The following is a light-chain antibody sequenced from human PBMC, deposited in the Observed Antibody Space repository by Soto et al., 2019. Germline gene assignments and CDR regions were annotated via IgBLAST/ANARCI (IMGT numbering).Light chain of an antibody. J-gene: IGLJ2*01. V-gene: IGLV2-14*01. Sequence: QSVLTQPASVSGSPGQSITISCTGTTNDVGRYKFVSWYQHHPGKAPKLLIFEVTNRPSGVSSRFSGSKSGNTASLTISGLQTEDEATYYCGSSTDTDTLVIFGGGTK. CDR3: GSSTDTDTLVI. CDR1: TNDVGRYKF. CDR2: EVT.